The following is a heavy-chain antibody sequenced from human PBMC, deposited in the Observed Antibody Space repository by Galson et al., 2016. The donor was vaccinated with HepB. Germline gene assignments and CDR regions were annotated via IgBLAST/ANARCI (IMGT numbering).Heavy chain of an antibody. CDR2: ISYDGSNK. CDR1: GFTLSYYA. CDR3: ARSVWRWRGMDV. D-gene: IGHD2-21*01. V-gene: IGHV3-30*04. J-gene: IGHJ6*02. Sequence: SLRLSCAASGFTLSYYAIHWVRQAPGKGLEWVAVISYDGSNKYYADSVKGRFTISRDNSKNMLYLQMNSLRAEDTAVYYCARSVWRWRGMDVWGQGTTVTVSS.